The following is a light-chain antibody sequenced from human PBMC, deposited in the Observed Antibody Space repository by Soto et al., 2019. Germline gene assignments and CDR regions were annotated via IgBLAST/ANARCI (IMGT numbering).Light chain of an antibody. Sequence: ALTQPASVSGSPGQSITISCTGTSSDVGGYNYVSWYQQHPGKAPKLMIYEVSNRPSGVSNRFSGSKSGNTASLTISGLQAEDEADYYCSSYTSSSTLGVYVFGTGTKLTVL. V-gene: IGLV2-14*01. CDR2: EVS. J-gene: IGLJ1*01. CDR1: SSDVGGYNY. CDR3: SSYTSSSTLGVYV.